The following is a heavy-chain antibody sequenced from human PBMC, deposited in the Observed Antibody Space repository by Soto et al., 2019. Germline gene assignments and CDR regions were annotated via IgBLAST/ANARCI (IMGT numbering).Heavy chain of an antibody. Sequence: QVQLQQWGAGLLKPSETLSLICAVYGGSFSGYYWSWIRQPPGKGLEWIGEINHSGSTNYNPSLKSRVTISVDTSKNQFSLKLSSVTAADTAVYYCARGKYCSGGSCYRLVYWGQGTLVTVSS. CDR1: GGSFSGYY. CDR2: INHSGST. CDR3: ARGKYCSGGSCYRLVY. J-gene: IGHJ4*02. V-gene: IGHV4-34*01. D-gene: IGHD2-15*01.